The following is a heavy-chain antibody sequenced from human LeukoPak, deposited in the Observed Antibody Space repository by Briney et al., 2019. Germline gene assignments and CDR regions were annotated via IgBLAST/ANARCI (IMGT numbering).Heavy chain of an antibody. CDR3: AKDPVTHPYDYGDSPNY. CDR2: ISYDGSNK. Sequence: GRSLRLSCAASGFTFSSYGMHWVRQAPGKGLEWVAVISYDGSNKYYADSVKGRFTISRDNSKNTLYLQMNSLRAEDTAVYYCAKDPVTHPYDYGDSPNYWGQGTLVTVSS. V-gene: IGHV3-30*18. J-gene: IGHJ4*02. CDR1: GFTFSSYG. D-gene: IGHD4-17*01.